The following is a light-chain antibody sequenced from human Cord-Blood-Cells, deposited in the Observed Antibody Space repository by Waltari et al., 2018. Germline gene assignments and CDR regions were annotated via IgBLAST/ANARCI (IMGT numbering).Light chain of an antibody. CDR2: GKN. Sequence: SSELTQDPAVSVALGQTVRITCQGDSLRSYYASWYQQKPGQAPVLVSYGKNNRPSGIPDRFSGSSSGNTASLTITGAQAVDEADYYCNSRDSSGNHVVFGGGTKLTVL. CDR1: SLRSYY. J-gene: IGLJ2*01. CDR3: NSRDSSGNHVV. V-gene: IGLV3-19*01.